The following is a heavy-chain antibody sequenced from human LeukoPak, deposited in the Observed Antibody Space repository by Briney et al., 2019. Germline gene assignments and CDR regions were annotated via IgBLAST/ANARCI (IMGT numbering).Heavy chain of an antibody. CDR3: ARDNGGWFDT. CDR2: IKQGGREE. D-gene: IGHD3-10*01. J-gene: IGHJ5*02. V-gene: IGHV3-7*03. CDR1: EFIFSDYW. Sequence: GGSLRLSCVASEFIFSDYWMSWVRQAPGKGQKWVANIKQGGREEKYVSSVKGRFAISRDDAKSTLYLQMDSLSGDDTAVYYCARDNGGWFDTWGRGTLVTVSS.